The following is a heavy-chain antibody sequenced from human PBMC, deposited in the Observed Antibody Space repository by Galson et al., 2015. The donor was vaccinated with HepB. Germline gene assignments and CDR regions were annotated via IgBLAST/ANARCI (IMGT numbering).Heavy chain of an antibody. CDR1: GFTFDDYA. CDR2: ISWNSGSI. CDR3: AKDIFGFGESDAFDI. V-gene: IGHV3-9*01. Sequence: SLRLSCAASGFTFDDYAMHWVRQAPGKGLEWVSGISWNSGSIGYADSVKGRFTISRDNAKDSLYLQMNSLRAEDTALYYCAKDIFGFGESDAFDIWGQGTMVTVSS. D-gene: IGHD3-10*01. J-gene: IGHJ3*02.